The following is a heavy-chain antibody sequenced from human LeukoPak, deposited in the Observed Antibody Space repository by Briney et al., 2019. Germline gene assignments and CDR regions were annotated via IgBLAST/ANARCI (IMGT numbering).Heavy chain of an antibody. CDR1: GFTFRDYY. CDR3: AREDDYGDSIDY. CDR2: ISSSGSTI. D-gene: IGHD4-17*01. V-gene: IGHV3-11*01. J-gene: IGHJ4*02. Sequence: GGSLRLSGAASGFTFRDYYMSWIRQAPGKGRDGVPYISSSGSTIYYADSVKGRFTISRDNAKNSLYLQMNSLRAEDTAVYYCAREDDYGDSIDYWGQGTLVTVSS.